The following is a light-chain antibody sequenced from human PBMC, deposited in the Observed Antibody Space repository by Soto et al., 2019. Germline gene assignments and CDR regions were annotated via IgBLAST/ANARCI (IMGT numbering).Light chain of an antibody. Sequence: DIQMTQSPTTLSASVGDRVTITCRASHSLIKWLAWYQQKPGKAPKLLIYEASSLESGVPSRFSGSGSGTEFTLTISSLQPDDFATYYCQQYNDYPITFGGGTKVEIK. V-gene: IGKV1-5*03. CDR1: HSLIKW. CDR3: QQYNDYPIT. J-gene: IGKJ4*01. CDR2: EAS.